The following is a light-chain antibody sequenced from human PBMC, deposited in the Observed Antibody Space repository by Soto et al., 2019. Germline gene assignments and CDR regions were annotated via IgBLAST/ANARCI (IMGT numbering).Light chain of an antibody. CDR3: QQYYSYPRT. CDR1: QSIRSY. V-gene: IGKV1-39*01. CDR2: DAS. J-gene: IGKJ1*01. Sequence: DIQLTQSASSLSASLGDKVTITCRASQSIRSYLNWVQQKPGKAPKLLIYDASSLQTGVPSRFSGSGYGTDFNLTISCLQSEDFATYYCQQYYSYPRTFGQGTKVDIK.